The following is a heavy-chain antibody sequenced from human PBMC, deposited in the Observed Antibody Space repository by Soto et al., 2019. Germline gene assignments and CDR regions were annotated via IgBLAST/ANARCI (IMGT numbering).Heavy chain of an antibody. Sequence: EVQLVESGGGLVKPGGSLRLSCAASGFTFSSYWMSWVRQAPGKGLEWVANIKQDGSEKYYVDSVKGRFTISRDNAKNSLYLQMNSLRAEDTAVYYCARDRLVGGYGMDVWGQGTTVTVSS. CDR3: ARDRLVGGYGMDV. J-gene: IGHJ6*02. D-gene: IGHD2-15*01. CDR1: GFTFSSYW. CDR2: IKQDGSEK. V-gene: IGHV3-7*03.